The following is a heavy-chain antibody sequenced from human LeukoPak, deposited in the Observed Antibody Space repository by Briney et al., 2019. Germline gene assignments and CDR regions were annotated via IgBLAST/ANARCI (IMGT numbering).Heavy chain of an antibody. CDR3: ARGSRITMTRDAFDI. V-gene: IGHV1-18*01. CDR2: ISAYNGNT. Sequence: SVKVSCKASGYTFTSYGISWVRQAPGQGLEWMGWISAYNGNTNYAQKLQGRVTMTTDTSTSTAYMELRSLRSDDTAVYYCARGSRITMTRDAFDIWGQGTMVTVSS. D-gene: IGHD3-22*01. J-gene: IGHJ3*02. CDR1: GYTFTSYG.